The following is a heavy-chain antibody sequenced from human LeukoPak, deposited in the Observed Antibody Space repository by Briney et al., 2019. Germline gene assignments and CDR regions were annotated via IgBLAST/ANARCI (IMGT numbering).Heavy chain of an antibody. Sequence: PSETLSLTCAVYGGSFSGYYWSWIRQPPGKGLEWIGEINHSGSTNYNPSLKSRVTISVDTSKNQFSLKLSSVTAADTAVYYCARRSRGLPHMMAFDIWGQGTMVTVSS. CDR3: ARRSRGLPHMMAFDI. CDR1: GGSFSGYY. J-gene: IGHJ3*02. CDR2: INHSGST. D-gene: IGHD3-16*01. V-gene: IGHV4-34*01.